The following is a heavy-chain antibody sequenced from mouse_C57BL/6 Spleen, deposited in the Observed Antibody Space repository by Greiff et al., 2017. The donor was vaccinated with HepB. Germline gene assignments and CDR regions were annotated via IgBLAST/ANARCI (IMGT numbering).Heavy chain of an antibody. V-gene: IGHV5-17*01. J-gene: IGHJ4*01. D-gene: IGHD3-2*02. CDR1: GFTFSDYG. Sequence: EVQLVESGGGLVKPGGSLKLSCAASGFTFSDYGMHWVRQAPEKGLEWVAYISSGSSTIYYADTVKGRFTISRDNAKNTLFLQMTSLRSEDTAMYYCARQGSSGYFYAMDYWGQGTSVTVSS. CDR3: ARQGSSGYFYAMDY. CDR2: ISSGSSTI.